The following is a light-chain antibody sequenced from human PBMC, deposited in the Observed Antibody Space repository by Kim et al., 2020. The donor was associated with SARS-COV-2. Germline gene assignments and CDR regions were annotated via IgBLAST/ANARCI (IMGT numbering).Light chain of an antibody. CDR3: QQSNNFPIT. Sequence: DVQMTQSPSSVSASVGDRVTITCRATQGIASWLAWYQVKQGKAPNLLIYAASSLQHGVPSRFSGSGSGTHSTLTISGLQPEDSATYYCQQSNNFPITFGQGTRLEIK. J-gene: IGKJ5*01. CDR2: AAS. CDR1: QGIASW. V-gene: IGKV1-12*01.